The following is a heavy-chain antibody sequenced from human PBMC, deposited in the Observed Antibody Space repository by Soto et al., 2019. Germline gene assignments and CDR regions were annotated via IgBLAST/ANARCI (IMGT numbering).Heavy chain of an antibody. Sequence: ASVKVSCKASGYTFTSYGISWVRQAPGQGLEWMGWISAYNGNTNYAQKLQGRVPMTTDTSTSTAYMELRSLRSDDTAVYYCARNYYDSSGYKGDFDLWGRGTLVTVSS. CDR1: GYTFTSYG. J-gene: IGHJ2*01. CDR3: ARNYYDSSGYKGDFDL. V-gene: IGHV1-18*04. CDR2: ISAYNGNT. D-gene: IGHD3-22*01.